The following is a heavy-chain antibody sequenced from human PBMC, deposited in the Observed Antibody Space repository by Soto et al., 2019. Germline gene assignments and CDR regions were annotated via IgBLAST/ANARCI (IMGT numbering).Heavy chain of an antibody. CDR1: GFTFSSYA. D-gene: IGHD3-3*01. Sequence: GGSLRLSCAASGFTFSSYAMSWVRQAPGKGLEWVSAISGSGGSTYYADSVKGRFTIPRDNSKNTLYLQMNSLRAEDTAVYYCAKEYDFWSGYGLYYFDYWGQGTLVTVSS. CDR2: ISGSGGST. J-gene: IGHJ4*02. V-gene: IGHV3-23*01. CDR3: AKEYDFWSGYGLYYFDY.